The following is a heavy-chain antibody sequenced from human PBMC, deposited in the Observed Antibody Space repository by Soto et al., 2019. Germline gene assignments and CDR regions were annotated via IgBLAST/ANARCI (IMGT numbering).Heavy chain of an antibody. Sequence: PSDTLSLTCTVSGGSISRIIYYWGWIRQPPGKGLEWIGYIYYSGSTYYNPSLKSRVTISVDTSKNQFSLKLSSVTAADTAVYYCARGKRGYDSSGYHNYFDYWGQGTLVTVSS. V-gene: IGHV4-30-4*02. CDR2: IYYSGST. J-gene: IGHJ4*02. CDR1: GGSISRIIYY. D-gene: IGHD3-22*01. CDR3: ARGKRGYDSSGYHNYFDY.